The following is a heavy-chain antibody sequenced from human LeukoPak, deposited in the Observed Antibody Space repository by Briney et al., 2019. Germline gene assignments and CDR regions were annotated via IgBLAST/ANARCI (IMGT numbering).Heavy chain of an antibody. V-gene: IGHV4-4*02. D-gene: IGHD4-17*01. CDR1: GGSISSSNW. CDR3: ARENYGDYGYWYFDL. J-gene: IGHJ2*01. Sequence: PSETLSLTCAVSGGSISSSNWWSWVRQPPGKGLEWIGEIYHSGSTNYNPSLKSRVTISVDKSKNQFSLKLSSVTAADTAVYYCARENYGDYGYWYFDLWGRGTLVTVSS. CDR2: IYHSGST.